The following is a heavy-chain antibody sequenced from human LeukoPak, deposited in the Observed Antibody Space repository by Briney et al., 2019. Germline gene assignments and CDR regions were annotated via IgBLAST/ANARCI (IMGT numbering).Heavy chain of an antibody. CDR2: INHSGST. J-gene: IGHJ4*02. Sequence: SETLSLTCAVYGGSFSGYYWSWVRQPPGEGLEWIGEINHSGSTNYNPSLKSRVTISVDTSKNQFSLKLSSVTAADTAVYYCARGRGETDGYNYHFDYWGQGTLVTVSS. CDR1: GGSFSGYY. V-gene: IGHV4-34*01. CDR3: ARGRGETDGYNYHFDY. D-gene: IGHD5-24*01.